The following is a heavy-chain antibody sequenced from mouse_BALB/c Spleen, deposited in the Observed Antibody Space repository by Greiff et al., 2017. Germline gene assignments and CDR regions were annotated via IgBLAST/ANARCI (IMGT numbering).Heavy chain of an antibody. CDR2: ISDGGSYT. D-gene: IGHD1-1*01. Sequence: EVHLVESGGGLVKPGGSLKLSCAASGFTFSDYYMYWVRQTPEKRLEWVATISDGGSYTYYPDSVKGRFTISRDNAKNNLYLQMSSLKSEDTAMYYCARESSYDAMDDWGQGTSVTVSS. CDR1: GFTFSDYY. J-gene: IGHJ4*01. CDR3: ARESSYDAMDD. V-gene: IGHV5-4*02.